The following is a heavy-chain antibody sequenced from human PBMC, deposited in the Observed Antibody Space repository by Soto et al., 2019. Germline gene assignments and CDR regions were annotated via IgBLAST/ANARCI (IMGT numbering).Heavy chain of an antibody. V-gene: IGHV1-8*01. CDR2: MNPNSGNT. CDR3: ARSATSPYYDSWSGYYTIDAFDI. D-gene: IGHD3-3*01. CDR1: GYTFPSYD. J-gene: IGHJ3*02. Sequence: ASVKVSCKASGYTFPSYDINWVSQATGQGLERMGWMNPNSGNTGYAQKFQGRVTMTRNTSISTAYMELSSLRSEDTAVYYCARSATSPYYDSWSGYYTIDAFDIWRQGTMVTVSS.